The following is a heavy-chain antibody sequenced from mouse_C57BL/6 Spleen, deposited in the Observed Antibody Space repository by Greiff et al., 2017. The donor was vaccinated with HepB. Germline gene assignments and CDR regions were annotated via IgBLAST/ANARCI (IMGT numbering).Heavy chain of an antibody. Sequence: VQLQQSGTELVKPGASVKLSCKASGYTFTSYWMHWVKQRPGQGLEWIGNINPSNGGTNYNEKFKSKATLTVDKSSSTAYMQLSSLTSEDSAVYDCAGGDSSGSWFAYWGQGTLVTVSA. CDR3: AGGDSSGSWFAY. V-gene: IGHV1-53*01. CDR2: INPSNGGT. CDR1: GYTFTSYW. D-gene: IGHD3-2*02. J-gene: IGHJ3*01.